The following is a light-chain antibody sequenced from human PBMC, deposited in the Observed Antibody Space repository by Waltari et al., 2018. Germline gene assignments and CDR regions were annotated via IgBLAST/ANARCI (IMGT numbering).Light chain of an antibody. Sequence: QSALTQTATVSGSPGQSITISCSGASSDIGKYNLVSWYQQHPGKAPTLIIYDVNKRPPGVSDRFSGSKSGNTAFLSLSGLQTADEADYYCCSYAGSAVSVFGGGTKLTVL. CDR1: SSDIGKYNL. J-gene: IGLJ3*02. CDR2: DVN. CDR3: CSYAGSAVSV. V-gene: IGLV2-23*02.